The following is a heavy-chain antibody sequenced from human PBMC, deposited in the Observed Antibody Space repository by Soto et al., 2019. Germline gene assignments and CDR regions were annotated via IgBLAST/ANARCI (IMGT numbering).Heavy chain of an antibody. CDR3: ARLAGMDV. V-gene: IGHV4-39*01. CDR1: GASITTENIY. Sequence: QLHLQESGPGLVRPSETLSLTCSVSGASITTENIYWGWIRQPPGKGLEWIASIYYSGRTNYNPSLQSRATISVDTSRNEISLRVTSVTAADTAVYYCARLAGMDVWGQGTTVTVSS. CDR2: IYYSGRT. J-gene: IGHJ6*02.